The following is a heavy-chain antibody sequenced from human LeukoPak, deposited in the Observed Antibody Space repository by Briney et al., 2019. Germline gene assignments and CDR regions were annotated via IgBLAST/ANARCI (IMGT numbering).Heavy chain of an antibody. D-gene: IGHD2-21*02. CDR2: ISGSGGST. CDR3: ARGGHCGGDCYLESSDAFDI. J-gene: IGHJ3*02. V-gene: IGHV3-23*01. CDR1: GFTFSSYA. Sequence: PGGSLRLSCAASGFTFSSYAMSWVRQAPGKGLEWISAISGSGGSTYYADSVKGRFTISRDNSKNTLYLQMNSLRAEDTAVYYCARGGHCGGDCYLESSDAFDIWGQGTMVTVSS.